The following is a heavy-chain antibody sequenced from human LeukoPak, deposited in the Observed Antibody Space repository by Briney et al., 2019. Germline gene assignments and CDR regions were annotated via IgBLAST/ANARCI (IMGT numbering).Heavy chain of an antibody. CDR3: ARDLMGIAYRGAFYY. Sequence: SGGSLRLSCAASGFTFSTYTMNWVRQAPGKGLEWVSSISSSSTYIYYADSVKGRFTISRDNAKNSLYLQMNSPRAEDTAVYYCARDLMGIAYRGAFYYWGQGTLVTVSS. D-gene: IGHD6-13*01. V-gene: IGHV3-21*04. CDR1: GFTFSTYT. CDR2: ISSSSTYI. J-gene: IGHJ4*02.